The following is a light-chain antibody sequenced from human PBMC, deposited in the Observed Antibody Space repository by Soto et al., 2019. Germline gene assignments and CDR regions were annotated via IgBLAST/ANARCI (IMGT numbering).Light chain of an antibody. V-gene: IGKV3-11*01. Sequence: EIVLTKSPVTLSLSPGERATLSCRASQSINNYLAWYQQKPGQPPRLLIYDASNRATAIPVRFSGSGSGTAFTLTISSLEPEDSAVYYCQYRGIWPPGATFGGGTKVEIK. J-gene: IGKJ4*01. CDR1: QSINNY. CDR3: QYRGIWPPGAT. CDR2: DAS.